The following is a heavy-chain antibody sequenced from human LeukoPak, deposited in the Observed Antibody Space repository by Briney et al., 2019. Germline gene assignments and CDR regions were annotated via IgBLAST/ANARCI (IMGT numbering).Heavy chain of an antibody. V-gene: IGHV3-23*05. CDR3: ARRAGEYSHPYDY. D-gene: IGHD4-17*01. Sequence: PGGPLRLSCAASGFTFSSYAMSWVRQAPGKGLEWVSFIYSGGNTHYSDSVKGRFTISRDSSKNTLYLQMNSLRAEDTAVYYCARRAGEYSHPYDYWGQGTLVTVSS. CDR2: IYSGGNT. J-gene: IGHJ4*02. CDR1: GFTFSSYA.